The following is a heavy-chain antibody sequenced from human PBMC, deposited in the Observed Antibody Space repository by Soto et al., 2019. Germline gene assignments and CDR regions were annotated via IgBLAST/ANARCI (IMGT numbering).Heavy chain of an antibody. Sequence: QVQLVESGGGVVQPGRSLRLSCAASGFTFSSYGMHWVRQAPGKGLEWVAVISYDGSNKYYADSVKGRFTISRDNSKNTLYLQMNSLRAEDTAVYYCAKDKGGGEQLGAQENWGQGTLVTVSS. D-gene: IGHD6-6*01. CDR1: GFTFSSYG. V-gene: IGHV3-30*18. CDR2: ISYDGSNK. J-gene: IGHJ4*02. CDR3: AKDKGGGEQLGAQEN.